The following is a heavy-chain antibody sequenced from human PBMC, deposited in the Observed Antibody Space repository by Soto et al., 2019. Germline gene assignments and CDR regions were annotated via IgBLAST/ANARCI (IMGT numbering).Heavy chain of an antibody. Sequence: GGSLRLSCAASGFTFSSYWMSWVRQAPGKGLEWVANIKQDGSEKYYVDSVKGRFTISRDNSKNTLYLQMNSLRAEDTAVYYCAKGGYCSGGSCYSPFDYWGQGTLVTVSS. J-gene: IGHJ4*02. D-gene: IGHD2-15*01. V-gene: IGHV3-7*03. CDR1: GFTFSSYW. CDR2: IKQDGSEK. CDR3: AKGGYCSGGSCYSPFDY.